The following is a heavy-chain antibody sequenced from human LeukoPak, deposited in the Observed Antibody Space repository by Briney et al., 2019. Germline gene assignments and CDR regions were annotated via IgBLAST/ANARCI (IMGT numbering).Heavy chain of an antibody. J-gene: IGHJ4*02. CDR2: ISSSSSYT. CDR1: GFTFSDYY. Sequence: GGSLRLSCAASGFTFSDYYMSWIRQAPGKGLEWVSYISSSSSYTNYADSVKGRFTISRDNAKNSLHLQTNSLRAEDTAVYYCARDHRPDYGSGSYFDYWGQGTLVTVSS. D-gene: IGHD3-10*01. CDR3: ARDHRPDYGSGSYFDY. V-gene: IGHV3-11*06.